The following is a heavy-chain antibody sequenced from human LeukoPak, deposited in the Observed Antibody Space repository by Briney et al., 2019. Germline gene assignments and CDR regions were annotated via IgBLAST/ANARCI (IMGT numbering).Heavy chain of an antibody. D-gene: IGHD3-3*01. CDR3: ARGLDFWSGSYDQ. Sequence: AGGSLRLSCAASGFTFDDYAMHWVRQAPGKGLEWVSGISWNSGSIGYADSVKGRFTISRDNAKNSLYLQMNSLRAEDTGIYYCARGLDFWSGSYDQWGQGTLLTVSS. J-gene: IGHJ4*02. V-gene: IGHV3-9*01. CDR1: GFTFDDYA. CDR2: ISWNSGSI.